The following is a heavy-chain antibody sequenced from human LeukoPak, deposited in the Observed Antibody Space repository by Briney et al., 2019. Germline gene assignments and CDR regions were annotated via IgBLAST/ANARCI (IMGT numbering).Heavy chain of an antibody. J-gene: IGHJ6*04. V-gene: IGHV3-23*01. D-gene: IGHD6-19*01. CDR1: GFTFSTYA. CDR3: ANGAVAGYYYYYGMDV. Sequence: PGGSLRLSCAASGFTFSTYAMSWVRQAPGKGLEWVSAISGSVDSTYYADSVKGRFTISRDNSKNTLYLQMSSLRAEDTAVYYCANGAVAGYYYYYGMDVWGKGTTVTVSS. CDR2: ISGSVDST.